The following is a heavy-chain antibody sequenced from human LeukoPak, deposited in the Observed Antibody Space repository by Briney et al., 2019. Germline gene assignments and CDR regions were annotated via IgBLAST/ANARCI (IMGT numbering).Heavy chain of an antibody. D-gene: IGHD1-26*01. CDR3: AKAPIVGATKSLGYYFDY. J-gene: IGHJ4*02. Sequence: PAGGSLRLSCAASGFTFDDYAMHWVRQAPGKGLEWVSGISWNSGSIGYADSVKGRFTISRDNAKNSLYLQMNSLRAEDTALYYCAKAPIVGATKSLGYYFDYWGQGTLVTVSS. CDR1: GFTFDDYA. CDR2: ISWNSGSI. V-gene: IGHV3-9*01.